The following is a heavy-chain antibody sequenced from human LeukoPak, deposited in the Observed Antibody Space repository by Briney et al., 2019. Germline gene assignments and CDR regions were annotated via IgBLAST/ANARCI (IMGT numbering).Heavy chain of an antibody. Sequence: GGSLRLSCAASGFTFSDYYMSWIRQAPGKGLEWVSYISSSGSTIYYADSVKGRFTISRGNAKNSLYLQMNSLRAEDTAVYYCARDPRKQWLVRSGAFDIWGQGTMVTVSS. D-gene: IGHD6-19*01. J-gene: IGHJ3*02. CDR3: ARDPRKQWLVRSGAFDI. V-gene: IGHV3-11*04. CDR2: ISSSGSTI. CDR1: GFTFSDYY.